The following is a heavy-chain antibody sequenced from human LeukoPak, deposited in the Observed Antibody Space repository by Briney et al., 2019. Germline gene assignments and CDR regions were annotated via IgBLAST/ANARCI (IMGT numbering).Heavy chain of an antibody. D-gene: IGHD5-12*01. J-gene: IGHJ4*02. CDR3: ASLRDSDYDFDY. CDR1: GGSITSSAYY. V-gene: IGHV4-39*01. Sequence: SETLSLTCNVSGGSITSSAYYWRWVRQPPGKGLEWIGSIYYSGSIYYNPSLKTRVTMSVDTSTNQFSLSVTSLTAADTALYYCASLRDSDYDFDYWGQGILVTVSS. CDR2: IYYSGSI.